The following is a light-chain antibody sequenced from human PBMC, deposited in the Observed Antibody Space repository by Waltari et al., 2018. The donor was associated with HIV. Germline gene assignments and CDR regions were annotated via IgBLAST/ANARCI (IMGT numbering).Light chain of an antibody. Sequence: QSALTQPASVSGSPGKSITYPCTCTSRHVGGYTYVSWYQRHPGKAPKLMIYDVSNRPAGVSNRFSGSKSGNTASLTISGRQAEDEADYYCSSYTSSSTRVFGGGTTVTVL. J-gene: IGLJ3*02. CDR3: SSYTSSSTRV. CDR1: SRHVGGYTY. V-gene: IGLV2-14*03. CDR2: DVS.